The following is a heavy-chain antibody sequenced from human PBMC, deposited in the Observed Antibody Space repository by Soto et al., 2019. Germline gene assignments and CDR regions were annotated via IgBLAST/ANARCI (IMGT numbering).Heavy chain of an antibody. V-gene: IGHV3-33*01. Sequence: LRVSSAASGFTIGSYGLHWVRQAPVKGLEWGGVIWYDGSNKYYADSVKGRFTISRDNSKNTLYLQMNSLRAEDTAVYYCARDFGGTYYYERSGARHGPMDYWGQRTLVTVSS. CDR1: GFTIGSYG. CDR3: ARDFGGTYYYERSGARHGPMDY. J-gene: IGHJ4*02. D-gene: IGHD3-22*01. CDR2: IWYDGSNK.